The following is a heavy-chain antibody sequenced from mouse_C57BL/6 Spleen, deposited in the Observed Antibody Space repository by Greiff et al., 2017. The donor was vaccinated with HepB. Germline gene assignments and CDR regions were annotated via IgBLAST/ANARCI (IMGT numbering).Heavy chain of an antibody. J-gene: IGHJ3*01. V-gene: IGHV3-6*01. CDR2: ISYDGSN. CDR1: GYSITSGYY. Sequence: EVHLVESGPGLVKPSQSLSLTCSVTGYSITSGYYWNWIRQFPGNKLEWMGYISYDGSNNYNPSLKNRISITRDTSKNQFFLKLNSVTTEDTATYYCAREGGPAWFAYWGQGTLVTVSA. CDR3: AREGGPAWFAY.